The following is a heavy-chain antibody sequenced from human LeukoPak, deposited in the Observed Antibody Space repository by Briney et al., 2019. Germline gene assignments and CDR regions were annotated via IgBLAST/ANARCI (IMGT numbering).Heavy chain of an antibody. Sequence: SETLSLTCTVSGGSISSGGYYWSWIRQHPGKGLEWIGYIYYSGSTYYNPSLKSRVTISVDTSKNQFSLKLSSVTAAGTAVYYCARETYGSGSYYRYWGQGTLVTVSS. J-gene: IGHJ4*02. CDR3: ARETYGSGSYYRY. CDR1: GGSISSGGYY. D-gene: IGHD3-10*01. CDR2: IYYSGST. V-gene: IGHV4-31*03.